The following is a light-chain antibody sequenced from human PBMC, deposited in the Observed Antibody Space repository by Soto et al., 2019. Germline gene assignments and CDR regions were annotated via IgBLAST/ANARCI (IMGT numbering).Light chain of an antibody. V-gene: IGLV2-14*01. Sequence: QSALTQPASVSGSPGQSITISCTGTSSDVGGSNYVSWYQQHPGKAPKLMIYDVSNRPSGVSNRFSGSKSGNTASLTISGLRAEDEADYYCGSYTSSNTLVFGGGTKLTVL. CDR3: GSYTSSNTLV. CDR1: SSDVGGSNY. J-gene: IGLJ2*01. CDR2: DVS.